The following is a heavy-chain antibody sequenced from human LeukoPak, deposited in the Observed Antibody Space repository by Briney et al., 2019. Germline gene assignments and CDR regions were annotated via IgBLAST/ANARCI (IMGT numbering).Heavy chain of an antibody. CDR2: FDPEDGET. CDR3: AIRSYYYDSSGYYPYKN. J-gene: IGHJ4*02. Sequence: ASVKVSCKVSGYTLTELSMHWVRQAPGKGLEWMGGFDPEDGETTYAQKFQGRVTMTEDTSTDTAYMELSSLRSEDTAVYYCAIRSYYYDSSGYYPYKNWGQGTLVTVSS. V-gene: IGHV1-24*01. D-gene: IGHD3-22*01. CDR1: GYTLTELS.